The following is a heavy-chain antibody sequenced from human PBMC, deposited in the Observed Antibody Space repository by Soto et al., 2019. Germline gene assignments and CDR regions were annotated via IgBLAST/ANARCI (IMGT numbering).Heavy chain of an antibody. CDR2: IYYSGST. D-gene: IGHD4-4*01. V-gene: IGHV4-61*01. Sequence: SETLSLTCTVSGGSVSSGSYYWSWIRQPPGKGLEWIGYIYYSGSTNYNPSLKSRVTISVDTSKNQFSLKLISVTAADTAVYYCAREGNSGPYCYYGMDVWGQGTTVTVSS. CDR3: AREGNSGPYCYYGMDV. CDR1: GGSVSSGSYY. J-gene: IGHJ6*02.